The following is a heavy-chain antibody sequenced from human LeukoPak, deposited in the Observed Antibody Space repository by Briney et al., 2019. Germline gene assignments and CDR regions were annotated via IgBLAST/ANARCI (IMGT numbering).Heavy chain of an antibody. V-gene: IGHV3-48*03. CDR2: ISSSGSTI. CDR3: ASIAAAGTLFDY. Sequence: PGGSLRLSCAASGFTFSSYEMNWVRQAPGKGLEWVSYISSSGSTIYYADSVKGRFTISRDNAKNSLYLQMNSLRAEDTAVYYCASIAAAGTLFDYWGQGTLVTVSS. D-gene: IGHD6-13*01. J-gene: IGHJ4*02. CDR1: GFTFSSYE.